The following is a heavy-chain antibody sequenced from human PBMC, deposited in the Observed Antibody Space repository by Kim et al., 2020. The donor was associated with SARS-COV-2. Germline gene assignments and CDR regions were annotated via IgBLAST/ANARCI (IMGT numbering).Heavy chain of an antibody. Sequence: GGSLRLSCAASGFTFSSYAMHWVRQAPGKGLEWVAVISYDGSNKYYADSVKGRFTISRDNSKNTLYLQMNSLRAEDTAVYYCAREGSGSGSPYGMDVWGQGTTVTVSS. V-gene: IGHV3-30*04. CDR2: ISYDGSNK. J-gene: IGHJ6*02. CDR3: AREGSGSGSPYGMDV. D-gene: IGHD3-10*01. CDR1: GFTFSSYA.